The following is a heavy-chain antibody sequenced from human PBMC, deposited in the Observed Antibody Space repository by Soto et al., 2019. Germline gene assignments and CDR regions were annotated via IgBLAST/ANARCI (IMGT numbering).Heavy chain of an antibody. J-gene: IGHJ3*01. CDR3: ARSLPGTYGAFDL. Sequence: GGSLRLSCAASEFTFRSYWMHWVRQSPGKGLVWVSRISGDGSSTNYADSVKGRFTISRDNAKYTVYLQIDSLRAEDTAVYYCARSLPGTYGAFDLWGQGTMVTVSS. CDR2: ISGDGSST. CDR1: EFTFRSYW. V-gene: IGHV3-74*01. D-gene: IGHD1-7*01.